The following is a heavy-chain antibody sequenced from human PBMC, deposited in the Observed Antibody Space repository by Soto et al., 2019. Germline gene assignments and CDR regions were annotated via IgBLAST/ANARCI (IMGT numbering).Heavy chain of an antibody. Sequence: QVQLVQSGAEVKKPGASVKVSCTFTSYDINWVRQATGQGLEWMAWMNPNSGDTRYAQKLQGRVTMTRNTSSFTAXMELSSLRSEDTAVYYCARGPGSSDWRFSYYYMDVWGQGTTVTVSS. J-gene: IGHJ6*02. CDR3: ARGPGSSDWRFSYYYMDV. V-gene: IGHV1-8*01. CDR2: MNPNSGDT. D-gene: IGHD6-19*01. CDR1: FTSYD.